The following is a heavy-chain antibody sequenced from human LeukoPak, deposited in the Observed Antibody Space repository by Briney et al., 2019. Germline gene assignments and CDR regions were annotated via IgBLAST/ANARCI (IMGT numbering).Heavy chain of an antibody. V-gene: IGHV4-59*01. CDR1: GGSISSYY. CDR2: IYYSGST. CDR3: ARSTGIAAAGSLPFDY. Sequence: SETLSLTCTVSGGSISSYYWSWIRQPPGKGLEWIGYIYYSGSTNYNPSLKSRVTISVDTSKNQFSLKLSSVTAADTAVYYCARSTGIAAAGSLPFDYWGQGTLVTVSS. D-gene: IGHD6-13*01. J-gene: IGHJ4*02.